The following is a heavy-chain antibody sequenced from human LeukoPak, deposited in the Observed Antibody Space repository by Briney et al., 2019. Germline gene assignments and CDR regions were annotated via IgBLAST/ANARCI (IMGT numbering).Heavy chain of an antibody. D-gene: IGHD5-24*01. CDR2: ISYDESHK. CDR1: GFTFSSCG. V-gene: IGHV3-30*03. J-gene: IGHJ4*02. Sequence: GGSLRLSCAASGFTFSSCGMHWVRQAPGEGLEWVAVISYDESHKIYADSVKGRFTISRDNSRKTLYLQMNSLKSEDTAVYYCARRGDGYNLDYWGQGTLVTVSS. CDR3: ARRGDGYNLDY.